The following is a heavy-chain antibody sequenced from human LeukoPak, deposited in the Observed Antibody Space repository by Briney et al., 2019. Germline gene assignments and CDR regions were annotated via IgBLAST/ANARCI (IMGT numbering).Heavy chain of an antibody. CDR2: IYHSGRT. D-gene: IGHD1-26*01. V-gene: IGHV4-38-2*02. J-gene: IGHJ4*02. CDR1: GYSIASGYL. Sequence: SETLSLTCTVSGYSIASGYLRGWSRQTPEKGLEWIATIYHSGRTYYNLSLKSRVTISMDTSRNQFSLKVTSVTAAETALYFCARGGPWELSHRDYFDYWGQGTLVTVSS. CDR3: ARGGPWELSHRDYFDY.